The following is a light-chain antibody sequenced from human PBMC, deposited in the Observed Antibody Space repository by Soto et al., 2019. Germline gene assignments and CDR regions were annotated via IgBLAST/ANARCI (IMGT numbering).Light chain of an antibody. V-gene: IGKV3-20*01. J-gene: IGKJ1*01. Sequence: EIVLTQSPGTLSLSPGERATLSCRASQSVSSSYLTWYQQKPGQAPRLLIYGASSRATGIPDRFSGSGSGTDFTLTISRLEPEDFAVYYCQQYGRSSWTFGHGNKVEIK. CDR2: GAS. CDR1: QSVSSSY. CDR3: QQYGRSSWT.